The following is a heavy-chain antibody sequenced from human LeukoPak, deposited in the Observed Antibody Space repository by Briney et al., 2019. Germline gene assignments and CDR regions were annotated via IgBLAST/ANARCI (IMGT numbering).Heavy chain of an antibody. CDR3: ARQSGYSSGWFNWFDP. CDR2: MNPNSGNT. Sequence: GASVKVSCKASGYTFTSYDINWVRQATGQGLEWMGWMNPNSGNTGYAQKFQGRVTTTRNTSISTAYMELSSLRSEDTAVYYCARQSGYSSGWFNWFDPWGQGTLVTVSS. V-gene: IGHV1-8*01. J-gene: IGHJ5*02. D-gene: IGHD6-19*01. CDR1: GYTFTSYD.